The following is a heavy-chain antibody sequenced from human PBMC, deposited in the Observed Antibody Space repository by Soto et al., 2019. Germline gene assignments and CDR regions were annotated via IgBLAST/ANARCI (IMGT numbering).Heavy chain of an antibody. Sequence: PSETLSLTCTVSGGSTNSRSDYWGWIRQPPGKGLEWIGSVYYSGSTHDNPSLQSRVTISVDTSRNQFSLKLISVTAADTAVYFCARQPRGPGYGERGLYFDYWGQGTLVSAPQ. CDR2: VYYSGST. J-gene: IGHJ4*02. D-gene: IGHD3-16*01. CDR3: ARQPRGPGYGERGLYFDY. CDR1: GGSTNSRSDY. V-gene: IGHV4-39*01.